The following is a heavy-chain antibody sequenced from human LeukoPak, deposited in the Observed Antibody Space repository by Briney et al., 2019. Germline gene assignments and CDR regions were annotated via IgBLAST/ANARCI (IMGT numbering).Heavy chain of an antibody. J-gene: IGHJ4*02. V-gene: IGHV3-15*07. CDR2: IQSKSDGGTR. D-gene: IGHD2-21*02. CDR3: ATDSRLGGDFDLGDY. CDR1: GFVFTNAW. Sequence: PGGSLRLSCAASGFVFTNAWMHWVRQAPGKGLEWVGRIQSKSDGGTRRYAAPVKDRFIISRDDAQNTLFLQMNSLQTEDTAVYYCATDSRLGGDFDLGDYWGQGTPVAVSS.